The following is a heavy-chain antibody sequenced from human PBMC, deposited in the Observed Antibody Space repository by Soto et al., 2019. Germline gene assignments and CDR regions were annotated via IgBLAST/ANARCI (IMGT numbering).Heavy chain of an antibody. CDR2: ISGSGGST. CDR3: AKQINYDSSGYYKTLVDY. Sequence: GGSLRLSCEPSGFTFRTYAMSWVRQAPGRGLEWVSAISGSGGSTYYADSVKGRFTISRDNSKNTLYLQMNSLRAEDTAVYYCAKQINYDSSGYYKTLVDYWGQGTLVTVSS. J-gene: IGHJ4*02. D-gene: IGHD3-22*01. CDR1: GFTFRTYA. V-gene: IGHV3-23*01.